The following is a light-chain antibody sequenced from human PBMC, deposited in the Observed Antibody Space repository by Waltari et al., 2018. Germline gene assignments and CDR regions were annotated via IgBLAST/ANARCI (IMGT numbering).Light chain of an antibody. CDR1: QSINSY. V-gene: IGKV1-39*01. Sequence: DIQMTQSPSSLSASIGDRVTITCRASQSINSYLNWYQQKTGKAPKLLIYAASFLQSGVPDRFSGSGSGTDFTLKISRVEAEDVGVYYCMQALQTPPWTFGQGTKVEIK. CDR2: AAS. J-gene: IGKJ1*01. CDR3: MQALQTPPWT.